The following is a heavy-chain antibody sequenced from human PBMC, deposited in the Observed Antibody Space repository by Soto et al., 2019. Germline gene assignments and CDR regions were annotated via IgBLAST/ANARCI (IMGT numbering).Heavy chain of an antibody. CDR1: GFTFSDYY. CDR2: ISSSGSTI. Sequence: PGGSLRLSCAASGFTFSDYYMSWIRQAPGKGLEWVSYISSSGSTIYYADSVKGRFTISRDNAKNSLYLQMNSLRAEDTAVYYCARWTWSGYYNNAFDIWGQGTMVTVSS. V-gene: IGHV3-11*01. D-gene: IGHD3-3*01. CDR3: ARWTWSGYYNNAFDI. J-gene: IGHJ3*02.